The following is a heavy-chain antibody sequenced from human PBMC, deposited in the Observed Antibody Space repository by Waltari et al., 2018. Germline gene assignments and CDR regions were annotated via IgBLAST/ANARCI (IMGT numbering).Heavy chain of an antibody. Sequence: GTANYAQKFQGRVTITADESTSTAYMELSSLRSEDTAVYYCARLPIIVGAYGGGWFDPWGQGTLVTVSS. V-gene: IGHV1-69*01. CDR2: GTA. CDR3: ARLPIIVGAYGGGWFDP. J-gene: IGHJ5*02. D-gene: IGHD1-26*01.